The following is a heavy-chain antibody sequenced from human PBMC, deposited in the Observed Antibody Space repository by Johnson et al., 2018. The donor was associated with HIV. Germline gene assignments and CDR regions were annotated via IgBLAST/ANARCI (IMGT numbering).Heavy chain of an antibody. CDR1: GFTLDDYG. Sequence: VQLVESGGGVVRPGGSRRLSCEASGFTLDDYGMTWVRQAPGKGLEWVSGVNWNGDSTGYADSVKGRFSISRDNAKNSLYLQMNSLRAEDTALYYCARHYDILTDPDAFDVWGQGTMVTVSS. CDR2: VNWNGDST. D-gene: IGHD3-9*01. CDR3: ARHYDILTDPDAFDV. J-gene: IGHJ3*01. V-gene: IGHV3-20*04.